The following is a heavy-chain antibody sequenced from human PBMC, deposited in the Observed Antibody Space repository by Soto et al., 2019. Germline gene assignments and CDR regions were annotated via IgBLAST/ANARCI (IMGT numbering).Heavy chain of an antibody. Sequence: SETLSLTCAVSGGSITSSGYSWSWIRQPPGKGLEWIGYTYPSGTIFYNPSLNSRVTISVDTSNNQFSLRLSSVTAADTAVYYCATYTAYAKYYFDYWGRGTLVTVSS. J-gene: IGHJ4*02. D-gene: IGHD5-12*01. CDR2: TYPSGTI. V-gene: IGHV4-30-2*01. CDR1: GGSITSSGYS. CDR3: ATYTAYAKYYFDY.